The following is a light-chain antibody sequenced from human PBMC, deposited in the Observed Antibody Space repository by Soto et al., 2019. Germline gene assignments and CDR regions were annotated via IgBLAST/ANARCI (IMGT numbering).Light chain of an antibody. Sequence: QSALTQPASVSGSPGQSITLSCTGTSSDVGGYHFVSWHQQHPGKAPKLIIYDVSNRPSGFSDRFSASKSGNTASLTISGLQAEDEADYYCYSYTTASTYVFGTGTKLTVL. J-gene: IGLJ1*01. CDR2: DVS. CDR3: YSYTTASTYV. CDR1: SSDVGGYHF. V-gene: IGLV2-14*01.